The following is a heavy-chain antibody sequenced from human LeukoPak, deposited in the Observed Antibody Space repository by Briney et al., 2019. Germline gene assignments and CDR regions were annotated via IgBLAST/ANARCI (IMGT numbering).Heavy chain of an antibody. CDR2: IRGDGNEK. D-gene: IGHD1-14*01. J-gene: IGHJ4*02. Sequence: GGSLRLSSAASGFSFSSYWMTWVRQAPGRGLEFVANIRGDGNEKYYMDSMKGRLTISRDNAKNSLFLQMSGLRAEDTAVYYCVTELLGYRGQGTLVTVSS. V-gene: IGHV3-7*03. CDR3: VTELLGY. CDR1: GFSFSSYW.